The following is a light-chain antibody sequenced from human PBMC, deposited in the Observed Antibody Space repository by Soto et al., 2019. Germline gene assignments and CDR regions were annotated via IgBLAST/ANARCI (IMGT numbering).Light chain of an antibody. CDR1: QDISKY. CDR3: QQYHSRPFT. Sequence: DIQMTQSPSSLSASVGDRITITCQASQDISKYLIWYQQTPGKAPKFLIYEASNLERGVPSRFSGSGSGTDFTFTINSLQPEDIATYYCQQYHSRPFTFGPGTKLDIK. J-gene: IGKJ3*01. V-gene: IGKV1-33*01. CDR2: EAS.